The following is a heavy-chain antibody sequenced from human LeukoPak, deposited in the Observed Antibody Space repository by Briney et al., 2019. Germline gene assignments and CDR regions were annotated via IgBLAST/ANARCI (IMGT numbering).Heavy chain of an antibody. CDR2: FDPEDGET. Sequence: ASVKVSCKVSGYTLTELSMHWVRQAPGKGLEWMGGFDPEDGETIYAQKFQGRVTMTEDTSTDTAYMELSSLRSEDTAVYYCARERPYDSSGYFFDAFDIWGQGTMVTVSS. D-gene: IGHD3-22*01. V-gene: IGHV1-24*01. CDR1: GYTLTELS. CDR3: ARERPYDSSGYFFDAFDI. J-gene: IGHJ3*02.